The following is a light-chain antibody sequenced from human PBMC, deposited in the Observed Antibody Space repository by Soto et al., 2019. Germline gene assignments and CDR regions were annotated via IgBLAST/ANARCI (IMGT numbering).Light chain of an antibody. CDR3: QQYNNWPT. J-gene: IGKJ1*01. V-gene: IGKV3-15*01. CDR2: GAS. Sequence: EIVLTQSPATLSVSPGERSTLSCMASQSVSSNLAWYQQKPGQAPRLLIYGASTRATGIPARFSGSGSGTEFTLTISSLQSEACAVYYCQQYNNWPTFGQGTKVEIK. CDR1: QSVSSN.